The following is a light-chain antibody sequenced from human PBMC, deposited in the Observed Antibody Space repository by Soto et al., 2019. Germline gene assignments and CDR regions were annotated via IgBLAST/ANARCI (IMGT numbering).Light chain of an antibody. V-gene: IGLV4-69*01. Sequence: QLVLTQSPSASASLGASVKLTCTLSSGHSSYAIAWHQQQPEKGPRYLMKLNIDGSHSKGDGIPDRFSGSSSGAERYLTISSLQSEDEADYYCQIWDTGIRVVFGGGTKLIVL. J-gene: IGLJ2*01. CDR3: QIWDTGIRVV. CDR2: LNIDGSH. CDR1: SGHSSYA.